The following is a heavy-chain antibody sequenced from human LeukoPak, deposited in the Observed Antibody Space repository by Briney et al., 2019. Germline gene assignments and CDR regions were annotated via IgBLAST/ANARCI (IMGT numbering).Heavy chain of an antibody. D-gene: IGHD3-10*01. CDR1: GDSMNSYY. V-gene: IGHV4-59*01. CDR3: ARKLSGADKGFDY. Sequence: PSETLSLTCTVSGDSMNSYYWSWIRQPPGKGVEWIGHIYYIGSTNYNPSLNSRITISVDTSKNQFSLKLSSVTAAGTAVYYCARKLSGADKGFDYWGQGTLVTVSS. J-gene: IGHJ4*02. CDR2: IYYIGST.